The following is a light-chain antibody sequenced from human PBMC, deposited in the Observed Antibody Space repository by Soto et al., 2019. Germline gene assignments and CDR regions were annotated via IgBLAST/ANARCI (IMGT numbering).Light chain of an antibody. V-gene: IGLV2-14*01. CDR2: EVS. Sequence: QSALTRPASVSGSPGQSITISCTGSSSDVGSDQYVSWYQQHPGKAPKVIIYEVSNRPSGVSNRFSGSKSGNTASLTISGLQAEDEADYYCSSHTSSTTDYVFGTGTKLTVL. CDR3: SSHTSSTTDYV. J-gene: IGLJ1*01. CDR1: SSDVGSDQY.